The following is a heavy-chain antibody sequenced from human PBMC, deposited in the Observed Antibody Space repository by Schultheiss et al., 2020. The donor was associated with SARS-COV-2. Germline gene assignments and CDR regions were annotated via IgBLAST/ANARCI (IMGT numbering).Heavy chain of an antibody. CDR3: ARDIPSNGMDV. CDR1: GGSVSSGSYY. CDR2: IYYSGST. V-gene: IGHV4-31*03. J-gene: IGHJ6*02. Sequence: SETLSLTCTVSGGSVSSGSYYWSWIRQPPGKGLEWIGYIYYSGSTYYNPSLKSRVTISVDTSKNQFSLKLSSVTAADTAVYYCARDIPSNGMDVWGQGTTVTVSS.